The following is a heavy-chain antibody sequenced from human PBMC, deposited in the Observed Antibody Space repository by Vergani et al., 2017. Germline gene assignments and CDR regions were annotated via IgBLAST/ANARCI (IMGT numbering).Heavy chain of an antibody. CDR3: AREALGMDV. CDR1: GFTFSSYA. J-gene: IGHJ6*02. V-gene: IGHV3-30*01. Sequence: QVQLVESGGGVVQPGRSLRLSCAASGFTFSSYAMHWVRQAPGKGLEWVAVISYDGSNKYYADSVKGRFTISRDNSKNTLYLQMNSLRAEDTAVYYCAREALGMDVWGQGTTVTVSS. CDR2: ISYDGSNK.